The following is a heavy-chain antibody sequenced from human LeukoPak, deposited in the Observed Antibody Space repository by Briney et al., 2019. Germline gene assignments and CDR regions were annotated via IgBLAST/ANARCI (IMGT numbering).Heavy chain of an antibody. D-gene: IGHD3-3*01. J-gene: IGHJ5*02. CDR1: GGSISSSSYY. CDR2: IYTSGST. CDR3: ARVAARHYDFWSGSGSHWFDP. Sequence: PSETLSLTCTVSGGSISSSSYYWSWIRQPAGKGLEWIGRIYTSGSTNYNPSLKSRVTMPVDTSKNQFSLKLSSVTAADTAVYYCARVAARHYDFWSGSGSHWFDPWGQGTLVTVSS. V-gene: IGHV4-61*02.